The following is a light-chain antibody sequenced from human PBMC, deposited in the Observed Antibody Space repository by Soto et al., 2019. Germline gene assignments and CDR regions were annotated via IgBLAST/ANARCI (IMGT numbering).Light chain of an antibody. CDR2: AAS. CDR3: LQYGNSPYT. V-gene: IGKV3-20*01. J-gene: IGKJ2*01. CDR1: QSFGSTY. Sequence: EIVLTQSPGTLSLSPGERATLSCRASQSFGSTYLAWHQQKPGQAPRLLIYAASSRATGIPDRFSGSGSGTDFTLTISRLEPEDFAVYYCLQYGNSPYTFGQGTKWEIK.